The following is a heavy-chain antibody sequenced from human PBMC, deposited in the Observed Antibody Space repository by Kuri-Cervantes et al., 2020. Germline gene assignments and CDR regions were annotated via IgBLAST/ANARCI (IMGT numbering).Heavy chain of an antibody. CDR1: GGSFSGYY. J-gene: IGHJ4*02. V-gene: IGHV4-34*01. CDR2: INHSGST. D-gene: IGHD3-10*01. CDR3: ARISGDTKNFDY. Sequence: SETLSPTCAVYGGSFSGYYWSWIRQPPGKGLEWTGEINHSGSTNYNPSLKSRVTISVDKSKNQFSLKLSSVTAADTAVYYCARISGDTKNFDYWGQGTLVTVSS.